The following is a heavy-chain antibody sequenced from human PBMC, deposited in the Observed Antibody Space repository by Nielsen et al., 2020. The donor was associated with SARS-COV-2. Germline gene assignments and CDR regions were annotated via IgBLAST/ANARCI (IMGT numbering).Heavy chain of an antibody. CDR1: GFAFSSYA. V-gene: IGHV3-15*01. D-gene: IGHD3-10*01. J-gene: IGHJ4*02. CDR3: TTAILLWFGENSMDFDY. Sequence: GESLKISCAASGFAFSSYAMNWVRQTPGKGLEWVGRIKSKTDGGTTDYAAPVKGRFTISRDDSKNTLYLQMNSLKTEDTAVYYCTTAILLWFGENSMDFDYWGQGTLVTVSS. CDR2: IKSKTDGGTT.